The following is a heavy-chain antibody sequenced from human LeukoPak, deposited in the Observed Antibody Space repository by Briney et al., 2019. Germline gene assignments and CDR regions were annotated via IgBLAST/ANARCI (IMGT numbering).Heavy chain of an antibody. CDR2: ISSNGYYI. Sequence: GESLKISCAASGFTFRSHTINWVRQAPGKGLEWVSSISSNGYYIYYADSVKGRFTISRDNAKNSLYLQMDSLRAEDTAMYYCAREGGTYSSNLDYFDYWGQGTLVTVSS. CDR1: GFTFRSHT. V-gene: IGHV3-21*01. CDR3: AREGGTYSSNLDYFDY. D-gene: IGHD6-13*01. J-gene: IGHJ4*02.